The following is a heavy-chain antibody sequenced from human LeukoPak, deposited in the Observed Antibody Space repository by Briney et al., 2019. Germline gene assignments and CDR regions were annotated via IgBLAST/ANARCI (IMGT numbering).Heavy chain of an antibody. Sequence: PSETLSLTCSVSGGSINYYYWGWIRQPPGKGLEWIGYISYSGSTNYNSSLKSRVTISVDTSKNQISLKLRSVTAADTAVYYCARKGVSDLYYFDSWGQGTLVTVSS. V-gene: IGHV4-59*08. CDR2: ISYSGST. CDR3: ARKGVSDLYYFDS. J-gene: IGHJ4*02. CDR1: GGSINYYY. D-gene: IGHD3-16*01.